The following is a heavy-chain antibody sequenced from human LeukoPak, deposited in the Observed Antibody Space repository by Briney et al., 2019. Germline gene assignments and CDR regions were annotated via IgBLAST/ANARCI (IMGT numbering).Heavy chain of an antibody. V-gene: IGHV4-34*01. CDR2: INHSGST. CDR1: GGSFSGYY. J-gene: IGHJ6*03. CDR3: AREGAAPMYYYYMDV. Sequence: SETLSLTCAVYGGSFSGYYWSWIRQPPGKGLEWIGEINHSGSTNYNPSLKSRVTISVDTSKNQFSLKLNSVTAADTAVYYCAREGAAPMYYYYMDVWGKGTTVTVSS. D-gene: IGHD2-2*01.